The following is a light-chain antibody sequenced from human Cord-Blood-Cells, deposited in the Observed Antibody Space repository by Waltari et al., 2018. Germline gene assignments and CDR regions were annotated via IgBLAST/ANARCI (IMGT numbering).Light chain of an antibody. CDR1: QSVLYSSTNKNY. V-gene: IGKV4-1*01. J-gene: IGKJ4*01. Sequence: DLVMTQSPDSLAVSLGERPTINCKFSQSVLYSSTNKNYLAWYQQKPGQPPKLLIYGASTRESGVPDRFSGSGSGTDFTLTISSLQAEDLAVYYCQQYYSTPLTFGGGTKVEIK. CDR2: GAS. CDR3: QQYYSTPLT.